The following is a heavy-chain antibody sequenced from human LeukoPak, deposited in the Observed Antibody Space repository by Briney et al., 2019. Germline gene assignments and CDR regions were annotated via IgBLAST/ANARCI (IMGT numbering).Heavy chain of an antibody. J-gene: IGHJ3*02. Sequence: PSETPSLTCTVSGGSISGYYWSWIRQPPGKGLEWIGEINHSGSTNYNPSLKSRVTISVDTSKNQFSLKLSSVTAADTAVYYCARGLVGATNPAFDIWGQGTMVTVSS. CDR2: INHSGST. V-gene: IGHV4-34*01. CDR1: GGSISGYY. D-gene: IGHD1-26*01. CDR3: ARGLVGATNPAFDI.